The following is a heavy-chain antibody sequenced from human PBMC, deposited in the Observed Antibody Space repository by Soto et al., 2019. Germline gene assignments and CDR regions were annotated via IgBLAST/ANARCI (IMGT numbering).Heavy chain of an antibody. V-gene: IGHV4-34*01. J-gene: IGHJ5*02. CDR3: ARGSDFWSGYSHWWFAP. D-gene: IGHD3-3*01. CDR2: INHSGST. Sequence: VQLQQWGAGLLKPSETLSLTCAGYGWSFSGYYWSWIRQPPGKGLAWIGEINHSGSTNCNPFLKSRVTISVDTSQNQFSLKLSAVTAADTAVYFCARGSDFWSGYSHWWFAPWCQGTLVTVSS. CDR1: GWSFSGYY.